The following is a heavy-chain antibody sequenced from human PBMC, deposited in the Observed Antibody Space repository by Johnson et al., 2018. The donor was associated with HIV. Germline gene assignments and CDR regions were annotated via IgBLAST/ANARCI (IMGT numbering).Heavy chain of an antibody. CDR1: RFTLRRFW. D-gene: IGHD6-6*01. V-gene: IGHV3-9*01. Sequence: VQLVESGGGLVQPGGSLRLSCAASRFTLRRFWMNWVRQAPGKGLEWVSGISWNSGSIGYADSVKGRFTISRDNAKNSLYLQMNSLRAEDTALYYCAKDMRIAARPAVGAFDIWGQGTMVTVSS. CDR2: ISWNSGSI. J-gene: IGHJ3*02. CDR3: AKDMRIAARPAVGAFDI.